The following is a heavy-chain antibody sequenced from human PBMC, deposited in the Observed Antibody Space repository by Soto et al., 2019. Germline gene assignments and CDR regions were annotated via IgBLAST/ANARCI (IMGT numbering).Heavy chain of an antibody. D-gene: IGHD3-16*02. Sequence: ESGGALLQPGGSLRLSCAASGLTFSNYAMSWVRQAPGKGLEWVSTVTGDGVTTSYADSVKGRFTISRDNSKNTLYLQMSGLRADDTAVYYCAKRLSYYFDSWGHGTLVTVSS. V-gene: IGHV3-23*01. CDR1: GLTFSNYA. CDR2: VTGDGVTT. CDR3: AKRLSYYFDS. J-gene: IGHJ4*01.